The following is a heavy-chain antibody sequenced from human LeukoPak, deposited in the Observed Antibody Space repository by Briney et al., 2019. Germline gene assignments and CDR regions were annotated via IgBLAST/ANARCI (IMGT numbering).Heavy chain of an antibody. J-gene: IGHJ4*02. CDR2: INHSGST. V-gene: IGHV4-34*01. CDR3: ARVSSDY. Sequence: SETLSLTCAAYGGSFSGYYWSWIRQPPGKGLEWIGEINHSGSTNYNPSLKSRVTISVDTSKNQFSLKLSSVTAADTAVYYCARVSSDYWGQGTLVTVSS. D-gene: IGHD5/OR15-5a*01. CDR1: GGSFSGYY.